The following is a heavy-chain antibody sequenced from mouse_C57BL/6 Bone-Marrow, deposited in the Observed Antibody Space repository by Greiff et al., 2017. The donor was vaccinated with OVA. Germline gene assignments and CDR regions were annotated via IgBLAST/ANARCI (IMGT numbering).Heavy chain of an antibody. V-gene: IGHV14-4*01. CDR2: IDPENGDT. Sequence: VQLQESGAELVRPGASVKWSCTASGFNIKDDYMHWVKQRPEQGLEWIGWIDPENGDTEYASKFQGKATITADTSSNTAYLQLSSLTSEDTAVYYCTTYYGSSSWFAYWGQGTLVTVSA. J-gene: IGHJ3*01. D-gene: IGHD1-1*01. CDR1: GFNIKDDY. CDR3: TTYYGSSSWFAY.